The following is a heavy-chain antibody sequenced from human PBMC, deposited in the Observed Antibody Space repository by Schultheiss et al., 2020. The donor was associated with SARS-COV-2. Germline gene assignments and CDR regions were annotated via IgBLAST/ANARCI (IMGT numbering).Heavy chain of an antibody. D-gene: IGHD3-22*01. J-gene: IGHJ6*02. Sequence: SETLSLTCTVSGGSISSDYWSWIRQPPGKGLEWLGHIYYTGSTSYNPSLKSRVIISVDTSKNQFSLKLNSVTAADTAMYYCARYYYHSNWSGGMDVWGQGTTVTVSS. V-gene: IGHV4-59*01. CDR2: IYYTGST. CDR1: GGSISSDY. CDR3: ARYYYHSNWSGGMDV.